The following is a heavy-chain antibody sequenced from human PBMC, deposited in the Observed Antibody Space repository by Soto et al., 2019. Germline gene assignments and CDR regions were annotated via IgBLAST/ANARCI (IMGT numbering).Heavy chain of an antibody. CDR2: IWHNGKNK. J-gene: IGHJ4*02. Sequence: QVQVVESGGGVVQPGRSLRLSCATSGFAFSNFGMHWVRQVPGKGLEWVAVIWHNGKNKDYADYAKGRFTISRDDSKNILYLEMNSLRVEDTAIYYCARDPGQDEAMDYWGQGPLVTVSS. CDR3: ARDPGQDEAMDY. V-gene: IGHV3-33*04. CDR1: GFAFSNFG.